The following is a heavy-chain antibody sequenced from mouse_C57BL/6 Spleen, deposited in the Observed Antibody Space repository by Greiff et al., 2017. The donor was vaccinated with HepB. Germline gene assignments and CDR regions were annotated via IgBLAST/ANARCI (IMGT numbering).Heavy chain of an antibody. CDR2: IYPGDGDT. CDR1: GYAFSSSW. D-gene: IGHD1-1*02. Sequence: QVQLQQSGPELVKPGASVKISCKASGYAFSSSWMNWVKQRPGKGLEWIGRIYPGDGDTNYNGKFKGKATLTADKSSSTAYMQLSSLTSEASAVYFCARSEGGYYAMDYWGQGTSVTVSS. V-gene: IGHV1-82*01. J-gene: IGHJ4*01. CDR3: ARSEGGYYAMDY.